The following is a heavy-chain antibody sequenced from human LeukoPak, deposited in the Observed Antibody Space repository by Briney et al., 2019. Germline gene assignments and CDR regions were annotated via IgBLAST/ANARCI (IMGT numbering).Heavy chain of an antibody. V-gene: IGHV3-23*01. CDR1: GFTFSSYA. J-gene: IGHJ4*02. CDR3: ANTRVLWEYFYY. CDR2: ISGSGGST. D-gene: IGHD3-10*01. Sequence: PGGTLRLSCAASGFTFSSYAMSWVRQAPGKGLEWVSAISGSGGSTYYADSVKGRFTISRDNSKNTLYLQMNSLRAEDTAVYYCANTRVLWEYFYYWVQGTLVTVSS.